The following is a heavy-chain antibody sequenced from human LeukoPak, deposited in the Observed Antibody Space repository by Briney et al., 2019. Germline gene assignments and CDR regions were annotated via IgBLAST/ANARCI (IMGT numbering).Heavy chain of an antibody. CDR3: ARDTRGYGIYYYYYMDV. V-gene: IGHV1-69*13. CDR2: IIPIFGTA. Sequence: GASVKVSCKASGGTFSSYAISWVRQAPGQGLEWMGGIIPIFGTANYAQKFQGRVTITADDSTSTAYMELSSLRSEDTAVYYCARDTRGYGIYYYYYMDVWGKGTTVTVSS. J-gene: IGHJ6*03. D-gene: IGHD5-18*01. CDR1: GGTFSSYA.